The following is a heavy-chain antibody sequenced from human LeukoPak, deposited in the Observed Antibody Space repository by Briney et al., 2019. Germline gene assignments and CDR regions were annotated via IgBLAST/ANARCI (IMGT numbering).Heavy chain of an antibody. CDR2: IYYSGST. D-gene: IGHD3-9*01. CDR1: GGSISSYY. CDR3: ARAFTYYDILTGYFAYNWFDP. Sequence: SETLSLTCTVSGGSISSYYWSWIRQPAGKGLEWIGYIYYSGSTNYNPSLKSRVTISVDTSKNQFSLKLSSVTAADTAVYYCARAFTYYDILTGYFAYNWFDPWGQGTLVTVSS. J-gene: IGHJ5*02. V-gene: IGHV4-59*01.